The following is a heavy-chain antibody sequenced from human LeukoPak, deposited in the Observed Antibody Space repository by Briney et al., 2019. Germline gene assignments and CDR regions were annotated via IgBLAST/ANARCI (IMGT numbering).Heavy chain of an antibody. J-gene: IGHJ5*02. D-gene: IGHD4/OR15-4a*01. CDR2: IYYSGST. CDR3: ARDAKGKSGWFDP. V-gene: IGHV4-59*01. Sequence: SETLSLTCTVSGGSISSYYWSWIRQPPGKGLEWIGYIYYSGSTNYNPSLESRVTISVDTSKNQVSLKLSSVTAADTAVYYCARDAKGKSGWFDPWGQGTLVTVSS. CDR1: GGSISSYY.